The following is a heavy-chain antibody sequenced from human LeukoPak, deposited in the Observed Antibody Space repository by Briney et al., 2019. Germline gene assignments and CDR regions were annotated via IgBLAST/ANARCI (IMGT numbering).Heavy chain of an antibody. CDR2: MNPNSGNT. D-gene: IGHD6-19*01. V-gene: IGHV1-8*01. CDR1: GYTFTSYD. Sequence: GASVKVSCKASGYTFTSYDINWVRQATGQGLEWMGWMNPNSGNTGYAQKFQGRVTMTRNTSISTAYMELSSLRSEDTAVYYCARGVKIVVAGRVAFGYWGQGTLVTVSS. J-gene: IGHJ4*02. CDR3: ARGVKIVVAGRVAFGY.